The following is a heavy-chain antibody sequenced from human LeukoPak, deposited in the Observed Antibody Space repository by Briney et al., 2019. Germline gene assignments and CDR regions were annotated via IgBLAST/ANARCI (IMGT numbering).Heavy chain of an antibody. CDR2: FDPEDGET. V-gene: IGHV1-24*01. D-gene: IGHD3-16*01. J-gene: IGHJ5*02. Sequence: ASVKVSCKASGYTFSDYYMHWVRQAPGQGLEWMGGFDPEDGETIYAQKFQGRVTMTEDTSTDTAYMELSSLRSEDTAVYYCATDDGHFLSWGQGTLVTVSS. CDR1: GYTFSDYY. CDR3: ATDDGHFLS.